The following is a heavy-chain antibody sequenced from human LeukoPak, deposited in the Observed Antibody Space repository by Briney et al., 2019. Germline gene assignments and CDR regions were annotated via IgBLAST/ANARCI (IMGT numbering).Heavy chain of an antibody. Sequence: SETLSLTCTVSGGSISRSTYYWGWIRQPPGKGLEWIANIYYTGTTLYNPSLRSRVTISVDTSENQFSLKLSSVTAADTAVYYCARGLRVKNWFDPWGQGTLVTVSS. V-gene: IGHV4-39*07. D-gene: IGHD2-21*02. CDR3: ARGLRVKNWFDP. CDR2: IYYTGTT. CDR1: GGSISRSTYY. J-gene: IGHJ5*02.